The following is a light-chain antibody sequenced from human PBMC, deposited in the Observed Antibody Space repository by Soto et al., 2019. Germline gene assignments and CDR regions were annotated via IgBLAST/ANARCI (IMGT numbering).Light chain of an antibody. CDR3: CSYAGSYIYV. V-gene: IGLV2-11*01. J-gene: IGLJ1*01. CDR2: DVT. Sequence: QSALTQPRSVSGSPGQSVTISCTGTSSDVGGYNFVFWYQHHPGKAPKVMVYDVTKRPAGVPDRFSGAKSGNTASLTISGLQADDEGDYYCCSYAGSYIYVFGTGTKVTVL. CDR1: SSDVGGYNF.